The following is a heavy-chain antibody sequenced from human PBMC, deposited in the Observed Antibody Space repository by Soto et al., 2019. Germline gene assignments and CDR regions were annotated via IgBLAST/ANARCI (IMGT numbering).Heavy chain of an antibody. CDR2: INDDASEK. Sequence: EVQLVESGGDLVQPGGSLSLSCVASGFTFSNYWMNWVRQAPGMGLEWVAGINDDASEKNYVDSVKGRFSISRDNAKNSLSLQLNSLRARATAVYFCSTAIEESFNTYDDWGQGTLVTVSS. V-gene: IGHV3-7*01. J-gene: IGHJ4*02. CDR1: GFTFSNYW. CDR3: STAIEESFNTYDD. D-gene: IGHD2-2*02.